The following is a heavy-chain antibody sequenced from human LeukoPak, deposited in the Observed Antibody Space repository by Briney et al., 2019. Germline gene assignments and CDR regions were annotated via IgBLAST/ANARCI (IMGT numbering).Heavy chain of an antibody. CDR1: GFTFSSYA. CDR3: AKDRITGTPYYFDY. CDR2: ISASGGSS. J-gene: IGHJ4*02. Sequence: PGGSLRLSCAASGFTFSSYAMSWVRQAPGEGLEWVLGISASGGSSYYADSVKGRFTISRDNSKNTLYLQMDSLKAEDTAVYYCAKDRITGTPYYFDYWGQGTPVTVSS. V-gene: IGHV3-23*01. D-gene: IGHD1-20*01.